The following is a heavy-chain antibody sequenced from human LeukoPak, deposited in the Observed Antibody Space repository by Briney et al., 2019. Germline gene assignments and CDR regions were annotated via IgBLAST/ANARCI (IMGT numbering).Heavy chain of an antibody. V-gene: IGHV5-51*01. CDR3: ARHGVVGALDY. J-gene: IGHJ4*02. Sequence: GESLNTSCKPSGYSFTSYWIGWVRQIPGKGLEWMGIINPVESETRYSPSCQGQATTPADKSISTAYLQWSSLKATDTAMYYCARHGVVGALDYWGQGKLVTVSS. CDR2: INPVESET. CDR1: GYSFTSYW. D-gene: IGHD2-15*01.